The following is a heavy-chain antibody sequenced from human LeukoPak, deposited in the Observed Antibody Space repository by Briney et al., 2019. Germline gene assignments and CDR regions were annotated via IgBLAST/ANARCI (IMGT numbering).Heavy chain of an antibody. CDR2: INTAADT. J-gene: IGHJ4*02. D-gene: IGHD3-22*01. CDR1: GFAFSNYD. Sequence: GGSLRLSCAASGFAFSNYDMLWVRQATGKGLEWVSAINTAADTYYPDSVKGRFTISRENAKSSLYLQMNSLRVGDTAVYYCARDGRGYYDSSGYPDYWGQGTLVTVSS. CDR3: ARDGRGYYDSSGYPDY. V-gene: IGHV3-13*04.